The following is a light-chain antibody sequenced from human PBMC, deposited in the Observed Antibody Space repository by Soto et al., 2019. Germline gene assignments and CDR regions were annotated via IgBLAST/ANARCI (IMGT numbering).Light chain of an antibody. J-gene: IGKJ5*01. CDR2: GVS. CDR1: QSVSSD. V-gene: IGKV3-15*01. CDR3: QQYNNWPPIT. Sequence: EIVMTRSPANLSASPGKRATISCRTSQSVSSDLAWYQQKPGQAPRLLIYGVSTRASGVSARFSGSGSGTEFTLTISSLQSEDAAVYYCQQYNNWPPITFGQGTRLEIK.